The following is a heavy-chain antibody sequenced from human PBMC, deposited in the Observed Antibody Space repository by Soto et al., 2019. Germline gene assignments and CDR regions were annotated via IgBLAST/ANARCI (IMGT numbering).Heavy chain of an antibody. D-gene: IGHD3-16*02. CDR2: ISGSGGST. V-gene: IGHV3-23*01. Sequence: EVQLLESGGGLVQPGGSLRLSCAASGFTFSSYAMSWVRQAPGKGLEWVSAISGSGGSTYYADSVKDRFTISRDNSKNTLYLQMNSLRAEDTAVYDCAFRPMITFGGVIGPWDYWGQGTLVTVSS. J-gene: IGHJ4*02. CDR1: GFTFSSYA. CDR3: AFRPMITFGGVIGPWDY.